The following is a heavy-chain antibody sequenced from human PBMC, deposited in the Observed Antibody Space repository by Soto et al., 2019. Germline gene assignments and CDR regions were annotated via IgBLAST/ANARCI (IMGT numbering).Heavy chain of an antibody. J-gene: IGHJ4*02. CDR2: ISSSGGST. Sequence: GGSLRLSCAASGFTFSNYAMAWVRRAPGKGLEWVSRISSSGGSTYYADSVKGRFIISRDNSKNALDLQLNSLRAEDTALYYCAKDVLTGFFDNWGQGTLVTVSS. V-gene: IGHV3-23*01. D-gene: IGHD3-9*01. CDR3: AKDVLTGFFDN. CDR1: GFTFSNYA.